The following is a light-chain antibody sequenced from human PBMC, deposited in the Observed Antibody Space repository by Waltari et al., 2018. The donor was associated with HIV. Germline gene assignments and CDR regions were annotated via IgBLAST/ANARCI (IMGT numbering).Light chain of an antibody. J-gene: IGLJ3*02. CDR2: EVS. CDR3: GSYTSSSTWV. V-gene: IGLV2-18*02. Sequence: QSALTQPPSVPGSPGQSVTISCTGTSSDVGSYNRVSWYQQPPGTAPKLMIYEVSNRPSGVPDRFSGSKSGNTASLTISGLQAEDEADYYCGSYTSSSTWVYGGGTKLTVL. CDR1: SSDVGSYNR.